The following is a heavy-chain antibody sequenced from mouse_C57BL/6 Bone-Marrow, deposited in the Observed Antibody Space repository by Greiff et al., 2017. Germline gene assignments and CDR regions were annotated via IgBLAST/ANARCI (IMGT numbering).Heavy chain of an antibody. J-gene: IGHJ1*03. CDR1: GYSFTSYY. D-gene: IGHD2-1*01. V-gene: IGHV1-66*01. CDR3: ARDGNQRYFDV. Sequence: VQLQQSGPELVKPGASVKISCKASGYSFTSYYIHWVKQRPGQGLEWIGWIYPGSGNTKYNEKFKGKATLTADTSSSTAYMQLSSLTSEDSAVYYCARDGNQRYFDVWGTGTTVTVSS. CDR2: IYPGSGNT.